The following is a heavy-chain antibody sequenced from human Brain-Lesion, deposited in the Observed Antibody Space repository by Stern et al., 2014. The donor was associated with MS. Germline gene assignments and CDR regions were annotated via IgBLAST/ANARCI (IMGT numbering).Heavy chain of an antibody. CDR2: TYYRSKWYY. CDR1: GDSVSSNSAA. V-gene: IGHV6-1*01. Sequence: QLQLQESGPGLMKPSQTLALTCAISGDSVSSNSAAWNWIRQSPSRGLEWLGRTYYRSKWYYQYAESVKSRITTNADTSPNQFSLQLNSVTPEDTAVYLCAKGYNWFDSWGQGTVVPVS. CDR3: AKGYNWFDS. J-gene: IGHJ5*01.